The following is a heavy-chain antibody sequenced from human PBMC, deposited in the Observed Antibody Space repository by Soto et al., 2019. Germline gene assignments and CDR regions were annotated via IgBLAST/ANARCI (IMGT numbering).Heavy chain of an antibody. CDR1: VGSISSGGYS. V-gene: IGHV4-31*03. J-gene: IGHJ6*02. CDR3: ARGVYKVDTAMVGLRYYYYGMDV. CDR2: IYYSGST. D-gene: IGHD5-18*01. Sequence: SETLALTCTFSVGSISSGGYSWSWIRQHPGKGLEWIGYIYYSGSTYYNPSLKSRVTISVDTSKNQFSLKLSSVTAAETAVYYCARGVYKVDTAMVGLRYYYYGMDVWGQGTTVTVSS.